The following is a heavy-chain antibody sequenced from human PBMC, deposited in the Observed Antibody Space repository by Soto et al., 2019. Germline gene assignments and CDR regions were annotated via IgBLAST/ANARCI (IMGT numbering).Heavy chain of an antibody. CDR3: AKGGPTFLNWFGP. CDR1: GFTFSSYA. J-gene: IGHJ5*02. D-gene: IGHD5-12*01. CDR2: ISNSGHSA. Sequence: GGSLRLSCAASGFTFSSYAMNWVRQAPGKGLEWISVISNSGHSAYYADSVKGRFTISRDNSKNTLYLQIKSLRAEDTAAYYCAKGGPTFLNWFGPWGQGTLVTDSS. V-gene: IGHV3-23*01.